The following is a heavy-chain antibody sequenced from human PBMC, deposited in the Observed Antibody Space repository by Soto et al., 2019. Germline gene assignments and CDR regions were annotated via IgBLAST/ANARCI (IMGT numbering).Heavy chain of an antibody. J-gene: IGHJ6*02. CDR3: ARHSRSTMVRGASRYGMDV. V-gene: IGHV5-10-1*01. CDR2: IDPSDSYT. CDR1: GYSFTSYW. Sequence: GESLKISCKGSGYSFTSYWISWVRQMPGKGLEWMGRIDPSDSYTNYSPSFQGHVTISADKSISTAYLQWSSLKASDTAMYYCARHSRSTMVRGASRYGMDVWGQGTTVTVSS. D-gene: IGHD3-10*01.